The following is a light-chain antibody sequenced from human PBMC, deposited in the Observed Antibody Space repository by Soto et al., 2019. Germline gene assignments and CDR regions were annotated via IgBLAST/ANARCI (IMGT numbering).Light chain of an antibody. CDR3: QQYGASPPYT. Sequence: EIVLTQSPGTLSLSPGESTTLSCRASRGISSSYLAWYQQKPGQAPRLLIYAASTRATDIPDRFRGSGSATDFTLTISRLEPEDSAVYYCQQYGASPPYTFGQGTKLEIK. CDR2: AAS. J-gene: IGKJ2*01. CDR1: RGISSSY. V-gene: IGKV3-20*01.